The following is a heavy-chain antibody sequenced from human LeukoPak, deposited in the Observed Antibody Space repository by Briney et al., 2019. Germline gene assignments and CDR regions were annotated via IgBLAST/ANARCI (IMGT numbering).Heavy chain of an antibody. Sequence: SETLSLTYTVSGGSISSYYWSWIRQPPGKGLEWIGYIYYSGSTNYNPSLKSRVTISVDTSKNQFSLKLSSVTAADTAVYYCASGYSSSSEEFDYWGQGTLVTVSS. D-gene: IGHD6-6*01. CDR3: ASGYSSSSEEFDY. CDR1: GGSISSYY. CDR2: IYYSGST. V-gene: IGHV4-59*01. J-gene: IGHJ4*02.